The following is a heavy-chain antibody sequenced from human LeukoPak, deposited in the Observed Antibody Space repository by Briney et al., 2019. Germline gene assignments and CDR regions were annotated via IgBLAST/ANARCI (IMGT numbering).Heavy chain of an antibody. CDR2: IWYDGSNK. Sequence: GGSLRLSCAASGFFFSSYGMHWVRLAPGKGLEWVALIWYDGSNKYYADSVKGRFTISRDNSKNTLSLQMNSLRAEDTAVYYCARAHYNWNEPPFDYWGQGTLVTVSS. CDR3: ARAHYNWNEPPFDY. V-gene: IGHV3-33*01. D-gene: IGHD1-20*01. CDR1: GFFFSSYG. J-gene: IGHJ4*02.